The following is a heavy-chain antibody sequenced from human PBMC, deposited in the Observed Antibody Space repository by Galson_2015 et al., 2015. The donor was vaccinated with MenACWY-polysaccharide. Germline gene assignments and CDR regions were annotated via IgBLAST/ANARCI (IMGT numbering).Heavy chain of an antibody. Sequence: SLRLSCAAFGFTFSNYWMTWVRQAPGKGLEWVANIKKDGSEKYYVDSVKGRFTISRDNALYLQMNSLRAEDTAVYFCARGHYGMDAWGQGTTVTVSS. V-gene: IGHV3-7*01. CDR2: IKKDGSEK. CDR1: GFTFSNYW. CDR3: ARGHYGMDA. J-gene: IGHJ6*02.